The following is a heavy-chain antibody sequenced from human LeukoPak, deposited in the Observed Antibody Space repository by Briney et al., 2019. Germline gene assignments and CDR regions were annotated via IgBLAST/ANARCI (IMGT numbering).Heavy chain of an antibody. V-gene: IGHV4-38-2*02. J-gene: IGHJ4*02. CDR3: ARYDVWGSYRAFDY. CDR1: NYSISTDYY. D-gene: IGHD3-16*02. CDR2: MYHSGST. Sequence: PSETLSLTCTVSNYSISTDYYWGWIRQPPGKGLEWIGTMYHSGSTYYNPSLKSRVTISVDTSKSQFSLKLSSVTAADTAVYYCARYDVWGSYRAFDYWGQGTLVTVSS.